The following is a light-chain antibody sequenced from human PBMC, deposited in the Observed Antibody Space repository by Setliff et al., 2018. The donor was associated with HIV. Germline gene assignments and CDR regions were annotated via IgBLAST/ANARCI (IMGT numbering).Light chain of an antibody. CDR1: SSDVGAYNY. CDR3: CSSAGTYTSFFV. Sequence: QSALAQPASVSGSPGQSITTSCTGTSSDVGAYNYVSWYQQHPGKAPKLMIYDVTKRPSGVPDRFSGSKSANAASLTISGLQAEDEADYYCCSSAGTYTSFFVFGTGTKVTVL. V-gene: IGLV2-11*01. CDR2: DVT. J-gene: IGLJ1*01.